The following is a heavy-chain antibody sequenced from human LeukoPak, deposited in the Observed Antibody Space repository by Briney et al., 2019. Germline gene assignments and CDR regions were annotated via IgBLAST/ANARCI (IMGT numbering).Heavy chain of an antibody. CDR2: VAFSGST. CDR3: ARQPYGVRGVIDF. J-gene: IGHJ4*02. D-gene: IGHD3-10*01. V-gene: IGHV4-39*01. CDR1: GDSICGGYY. Sequence: SDTLSLTCSVSGDSICGGYYWVWIRQSPGKGLEWFGTVAFSGSTYYNPSLKSRTAISIDPSKNHFSLRLNSVTAADTAVYYCARQPYGVRGVIDFWGRGILVTVSS.